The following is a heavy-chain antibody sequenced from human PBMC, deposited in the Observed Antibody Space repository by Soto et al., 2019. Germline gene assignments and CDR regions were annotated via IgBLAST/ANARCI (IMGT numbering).Heavy chain of an antibody. Sequence: GGSLRLSCAASGFTFSSYAMHWVRQAPGKGLEWVAVISYDGSNKYYADSVKGRFTISRDNSKNTLYLQMNSLRAEDTAVYYCGRDWGWYSSSWYIFDYWGQGTLVTVSS. CDR3: GRDWGWYSSSWYIFDY. J-gene: IGHJ4*02. V-gene: IGHV3-30-3*01. CDR1: GFTFSSYA. D-gene: IGHD6-13*01. CDR2: ISYDGSNK.